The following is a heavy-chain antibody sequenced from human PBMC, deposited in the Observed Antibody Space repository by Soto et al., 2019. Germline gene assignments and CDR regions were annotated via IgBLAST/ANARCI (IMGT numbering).Heavy chain of an antibody. CDR2: IEYSGPT. V-gene: IGHV4-39*02. CDR3: AREEWVATDFYGVDL. CDR1: GDSINSFCDY. D-gene: IGHD3-3*01. Sequence: SETLSLTCLVSGDSINSFCDYWACHLQPPGKGAEWCASIEYSGPTFYNPSLKSRVFVSLDTSKNEFSLKVNSVTAADTAVYFCAREEWVATDFYGVDLWGQGTTVTVS. J-gene: IGHJ6*02.